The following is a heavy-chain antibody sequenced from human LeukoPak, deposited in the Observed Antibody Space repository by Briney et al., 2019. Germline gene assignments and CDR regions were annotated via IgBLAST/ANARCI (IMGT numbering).Heavy chain of an antibody. CDR2: IASSGRNT. D-gene: IGHD5-24*01. V-gene: IGHV3-23*01. J-gene: IGHJ3*01. Sequence: GGSLRLSCAASGFHFNDAAMTWVRQAPGKGLEWVSLIASSGRNTYYTDSARGRFTISRDNSKKTLSLQMNSLRVEDTAIYYCAKDLQLAAWGLGTMVTVSS. CDR3: AKDLQLAA. CDR1: GFHFNDAA.